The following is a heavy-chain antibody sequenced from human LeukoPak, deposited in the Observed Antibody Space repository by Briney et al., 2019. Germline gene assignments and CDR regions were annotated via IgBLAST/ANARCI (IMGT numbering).Heavy chain of an antibody. D-gene: IGHD3-16*02. CDR3: ARDPAYDYVWGSYRSSPYYFDY. CDR2: ISSSSRYI. Sequence: PGGSLRLSCAASGFTFSSYSMNWVRQAPGKGLEWVSSISSSSRYIYYADSVKGRFTISRDNAKNSLYLQMNSLRAEDTAVYYCARDPAYDYVWGSYRSSPYYFDYWGQGTLVTVSS. V-gene: IGHV3-21*01. J-gene: IGHJ4*02. CDR1: GFTFSSYS.